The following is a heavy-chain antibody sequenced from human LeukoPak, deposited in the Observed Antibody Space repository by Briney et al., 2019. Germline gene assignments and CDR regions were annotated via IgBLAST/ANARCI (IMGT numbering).Heavy chain of an antibody. J-gene: IGHJ3*02. D-gene: IGHD3-9*01. CDR3: ARDRSTRYFDWLRDDAFDI. CDR1: GFTSSSYS. Sequence: QSGGSLRLSCAASGFTSSSYSMNWVRQAPGKGLEWVAVISYDGSNKYYADSVKGRFTISRDNSKNTLYLQMNSLRAEDTAVYYCARDRSTRYFDWLRDDAFDIWGQGTMVTVSS. V-gene: IGHV3-30*03. CDR2: ISYDGSNK.